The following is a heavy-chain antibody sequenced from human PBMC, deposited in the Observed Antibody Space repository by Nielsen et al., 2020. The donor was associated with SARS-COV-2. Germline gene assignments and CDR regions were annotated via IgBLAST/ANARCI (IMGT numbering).Heavy chain of an antibody. CDR2: ISWNSGSI. J-gene: IGHJ4*02. CDR3: AKAPQGAAADPYYFDY. D-gene: IGHD6-13*01. V-gene: IGHV3-9*01. CDR1: GFTFDDYA. Sequence: SLKISCAASGFTFDDYAMHWVRQAPGKGLEWVSGISWNSGSIGYADSVKGRFTISRDNAKNSLYLQMNSLRAEDTALYYCAKAPQGAAADPYYFDYWGQGTLVTVSS.